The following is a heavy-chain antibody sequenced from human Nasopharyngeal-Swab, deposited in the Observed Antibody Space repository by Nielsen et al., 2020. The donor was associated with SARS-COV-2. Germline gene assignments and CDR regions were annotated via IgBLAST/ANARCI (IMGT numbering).Heavy chain of an antibody. Sequence: GESLKISCAASGFTFSSYAMSWVRQAPGKELEWVSAISGSGGSTYYADSVKGRFTISRDNSKNTLYLQMNSLRAEDTAVYYCAKDYYDSSGYHPDAFDIWGQGTMVTVSS. J-gene: IGHJ3*02. CDR2: ISGSGGST. D-gene: IGHD3-22*01. CDR1: GFTFSSYA. CDR3: AKDYYDSSGYHPDAFDI. V-gene: IGHV3-23*01.